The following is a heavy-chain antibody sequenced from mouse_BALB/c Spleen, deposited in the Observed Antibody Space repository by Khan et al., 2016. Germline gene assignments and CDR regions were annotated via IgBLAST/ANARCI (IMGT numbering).Heavy chain of an antibody. D-gene: IGHD2-1*01. V-gene: IGHV5-6*01. Sequence: EVELVESGGDLVKPGGSLKLSCVASGFTFSNYGMSWVRQTPDKRLEWVASISIGGRFTYYPDNVKGRFTLSRDNVENTLYLHMSSLKSEDTAMYHCTRLSTYFLMDFWGQGTSVTVSS. J-gene: IGHJ4*01. CDR1: GFTFSNYG. CDR3: TRLSTYFLMDF. CDR2: ISIGGRFT.